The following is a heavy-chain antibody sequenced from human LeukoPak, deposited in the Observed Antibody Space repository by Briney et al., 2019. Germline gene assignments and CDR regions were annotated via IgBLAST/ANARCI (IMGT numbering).Heavy chain of an antibody. V-gene: IGHV3-11*01. CDR3: ARDLRGYGDYENYDY. D-gene: IGHD4-17*01. CDR2: ISSSGSTI. CDR1: Y. Sequence: YWGWLRQAPGKGLEWVSYISSSGSTIYYADSVKGRFTISRDNAKNSLYLQMNSLRAEDTAVYYCARDLRGYGDYENYDYWGQGTLVTVSS. J-gene: IGHJ4*02.